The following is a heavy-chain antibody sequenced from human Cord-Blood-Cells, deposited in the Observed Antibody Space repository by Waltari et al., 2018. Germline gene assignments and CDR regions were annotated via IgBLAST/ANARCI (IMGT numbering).Heavy chain of an antibody. CDR3: ARVRGDTDWGFRGMIDY. CDR2: VDPGDSET. J-gene: IGHJ4*02. D-gene: IGHD7-27*01. V-gene: IGHV5-51*01. Sequence: EVQLVQSGAEVKKPGESLKISCKGSGYSFTSYWIGWVRQMPGKGLEWMGIVDPGDSETRYSPSFQGQVTISADKSIRTAYLQWSSLKASDTAMYYCARVRGDTDWGFRGMIDYWGQGTLVTVSS. CDR1: GYSFTSYW.